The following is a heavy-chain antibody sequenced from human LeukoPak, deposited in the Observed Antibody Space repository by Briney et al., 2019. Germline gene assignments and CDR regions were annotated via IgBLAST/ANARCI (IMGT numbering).Heavy chain of an antibody. CDR2: IYMSGST. CDR3: ARARLAMSDVFDS. D-gene: IGHD2-21*01. V-gene: IGHV4-4*07. CDR1: GGSISSYY. J-gene: IGHJ4*02. Sequence: SETLSLTCTVSGGSISSYYCSWIWQPAGKGLEWIGRIYMSGSTNYNPSLNSRVTISLDTSKNQFSLKLTSVTAADTAVYYCARARLAMSDVFDSWGQGTLVTVSS.